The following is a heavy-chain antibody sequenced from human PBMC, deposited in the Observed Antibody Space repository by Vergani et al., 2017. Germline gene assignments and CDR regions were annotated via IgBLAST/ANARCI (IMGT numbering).Heavy chain of an antibody. Sequence: QVQLVQSGAEVKKPGASVKVSCKASGYTFTSYAMHWVRQAPGQRLEWMGWINAGNGNTKYSQKFQGRVTITRDTSASTAYMELSSLRSEDTAVYYCARDGFYDYFWGSYRLRGGYYFDYWGQGTLVTVSS. CDR3: ARDGFYDYFWGSYRLRGGYYFDY. D-gene: IGHD3-16*02. CDR1: GYTFTSYA. CDR2: INAGNGNT. J-gene: IGHJ4*02. V-gene: IGHV1-3*01.